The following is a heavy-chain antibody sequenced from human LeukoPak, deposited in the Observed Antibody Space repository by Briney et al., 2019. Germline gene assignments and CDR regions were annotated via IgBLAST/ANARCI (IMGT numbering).Heavy chain of an antibody. CDR3: ARDGNAGNDFDY. D-gene: IGHD1-1*01. V-gene: IGHV3-7*01. CDR2: IGLDGIDT. Sequence: GGSLRLSCAASGFTFSRYWMSWVRQAPGKGLQWVASIGLDGIDTRYADFVKGRFAVSRDNAKRSLYLQMYSLTVDDTAVYYCARDGNAGNDFDYWGQGTLVTVSS. CDR1: GFTFSRYW. J-gene: IGHJ4*02.